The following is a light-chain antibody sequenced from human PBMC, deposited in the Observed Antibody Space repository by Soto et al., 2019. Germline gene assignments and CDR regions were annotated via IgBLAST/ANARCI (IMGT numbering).Light chain of an antibody. CDR3: QQYGSSPLT. J-gene: IGKJ4*01. CDR2: GAS. Sequence: EIGLTQSPGTLSLSPVERATLSCRASQSVTSSYLAWYQQKPGQAPRLLIYGASSRATGIPDRFSGSESGTDFTLTISRLEPEDFAVYYCQQYGSSPLTFGGGTKVEIK. CDR1: QSVTSSY. V-gene: IGKV3-20*01.